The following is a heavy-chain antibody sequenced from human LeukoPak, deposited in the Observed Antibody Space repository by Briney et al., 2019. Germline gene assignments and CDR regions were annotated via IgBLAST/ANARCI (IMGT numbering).Heavy chain of an antibody. CDR1: GYTFTGYY. CDR3: ARESEYSRSVVMEY. D-gene: IGHD6-6*01. J-gene: IGHJ4*02. CDR2: ISAYNGNT. V-gene: IGHV1-18*04. Sequence: ASAKVSCKASGYTFTGYYMHWVRQAPGQGLEWMGWISAYNGNTNYAQKVQGRVTMTRDTSTSTAYMELRSLTSDDTAVYYCARESEYSRSVVMEYWGQGTLVTVSS.